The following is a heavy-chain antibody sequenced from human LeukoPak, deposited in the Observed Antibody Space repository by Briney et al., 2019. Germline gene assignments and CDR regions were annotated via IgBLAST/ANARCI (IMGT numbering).Heavy chain of an antibody. CDR1: GFTFSSYA. V-gene: IGHV3-23*01. CDR2: ISSSGGST. CDR3: AKDLAVVSDHFDY. D-gene: IGHD4-23*01. Sequence: GGSLRLSCAASGFTFSSYAMSWVRQAPGKGLEWVSAISSSGGSTYYADSVKGRFTISRDNSRNTLYLQMNSLRVEDTAIYYCAKDLAVVSDHFDYWGQGALVTVSS. J-gene: IGHJ4*02.